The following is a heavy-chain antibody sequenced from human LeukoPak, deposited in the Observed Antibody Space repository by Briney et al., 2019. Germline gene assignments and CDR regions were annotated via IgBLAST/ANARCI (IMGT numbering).Heavy chain of an antibody. Sequence: GGSLRLSCAASGFAFSSYNMNWVRQAPGKGLEWVSSISSSSKNIYYADSVKGRFTISRDNAKNSLYLQMNSLRAEDTAVYYCVRDGGVSGYDLLDYWGQGTLVTVSS. CDR3: VRDGGVSGYDLLDY. CDR1: GFAFSSYN. V-gene: IGHV3-21*01. J-gene: IGHJ4*02. D-gene: IGHD5-12*01. CDR2: ISSSSKNI.